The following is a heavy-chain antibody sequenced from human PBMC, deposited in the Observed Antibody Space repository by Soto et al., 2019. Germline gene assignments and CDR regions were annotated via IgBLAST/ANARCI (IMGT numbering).Heavy chain of an antibody. CDR1: GGSFSGYY. D-gene: IGHD4-17*01. J-gene: IGHJ2*01. CDR2: INHSGST. V-gene: IGHV4-34*01. Sequence: SETLYITCAVYGGSFSGYYWSWIRQPPGKGLEWIGEINHSGSTNYNPSLKSRVTISVDTSKNQFSLKPSSVTAADTAVYYCGYGDYRDLHSFPTRRSSDL. CDR3: GYGDYRDLHSFPTRRSSDL.